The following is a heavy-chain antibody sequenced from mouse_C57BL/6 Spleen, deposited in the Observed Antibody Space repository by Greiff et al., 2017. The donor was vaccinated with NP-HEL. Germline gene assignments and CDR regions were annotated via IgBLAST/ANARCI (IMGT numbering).Heavy chain of an antibody. CDR2: ISYDGSN. CDR1: GYSITSGYY. CDR3: ARDHYGSWFAY. Sequence: EVQLQQSGPGLVKPSQSLSLTCSVTGYSITSGYYWNWIRQFPGNKLEWMGYISYDGSNNYNPSLKNRISITRDTSKNQFFLKLNSVTTEDTATYYCARDHYGSWFAYWGQGTLVTVSA. J-gene: IGHJ3*01. D-gene: IGHD2-2*01. V-gene: IGHV3-6*01.